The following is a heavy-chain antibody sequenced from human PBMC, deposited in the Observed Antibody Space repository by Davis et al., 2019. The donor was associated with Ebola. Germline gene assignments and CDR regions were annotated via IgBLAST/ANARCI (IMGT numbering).Heavy chain of an antibody. CDR2: INSDGSST. CDR1: GFTFSSYW. D-gene: IGHD6-13*01. V-gene: IGHV3-74*01. Sequence: PGGSLRLSCAASGFTFSSYWMHWVRQAPGKGLVWVSRINSDGSSTSYADSVKGRFTISRDNAKNSLYLQMNSLRAEDTAVYYCARDRVGIGWQLHYYYYYMDVWGKRTTVTVSS. J-gene: IGHJ6*03. CDR3: ARDRVGIGWQLHYYYYYMDV.